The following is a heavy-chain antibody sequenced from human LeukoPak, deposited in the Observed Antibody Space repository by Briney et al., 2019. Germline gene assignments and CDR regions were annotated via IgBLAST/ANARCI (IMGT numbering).Heavy chain of an antibody. D-gene: IGHD3-10*01. Sequence: GGSLRLSCAAYGSTFSSYSMNWVRQAPGKGLQWVSGISPRGDITYYADSVKGRFTISRDNSKNTLYLEVISLTAEDTAVYYCAKDDAWLQFGEWSQGTLVTVSS. CDR1: GSTFSSYS. CDR2: ISPRGDIT. CDR3: AKDDAWLQFGE. J-gene: IGHJ4*02. V-gene: IGHV3-23*01.